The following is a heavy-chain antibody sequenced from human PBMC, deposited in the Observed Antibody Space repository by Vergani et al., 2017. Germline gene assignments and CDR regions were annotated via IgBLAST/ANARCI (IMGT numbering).Heavy chain of an antibody. CDR3: ANYDSRKAAIDY. CDR2: ISYDGSNK. J-gene: IGHJ4*02. CDR1: GFTFSSYA. D-gene: IGHD3-22*01. Sequence: QVQLVESGGGVVQPGRSLRLSCAASGFTFSSYAMHWVRQAPGKGLEWVAVISYDGSNKYYADSVKGRFTISRDNSKNTLYLQMNSLRAEDTAVYYCANYDSRKAAIDYWGQGTLVTVSS. V-gene: IGHV3-30-3*01.